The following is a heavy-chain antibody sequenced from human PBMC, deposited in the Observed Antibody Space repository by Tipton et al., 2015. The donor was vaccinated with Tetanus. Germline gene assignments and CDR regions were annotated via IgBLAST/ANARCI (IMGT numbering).Heavy chain of an antibody. CDR1: GFRFSYSG. J-gene: IGHJ4*02. CDR3: ARRSGVASLNY. D-gene: IGHD7-27*01. Sequence: SLRLSCAASGFRFSYSGMHWVRQAPGKGLEWVAVIPFDGRNERYADSVKGRFIISRDNSKNTLYLQMNSLRPEDTAVYYCARRSGVASLNYWGQGTLVTVSS. CDR2: IPFDGRNE. V-gene: IGHV3-30*03.